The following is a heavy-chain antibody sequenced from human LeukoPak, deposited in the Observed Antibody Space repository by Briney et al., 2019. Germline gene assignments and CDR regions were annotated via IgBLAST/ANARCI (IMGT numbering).Heavy chain of an antibody. CDR3: ARDDASGS. CDR1: GFTFSSNS. Sequence: PGGSLRLSCAASGFTFSSNSMNWVRQAPGKGLEWVSYISSTGGTIYYADSMKGRFTISRDNAKNSLYLQMNSLRAEDTAVYYCARDDASGSWGQGTLVTVSS. J-gene: IGHJ5*02. D-gene: IGHD3-10*01. V-gene: IGHV3-48*04. CDR2: ISSTGGTI.